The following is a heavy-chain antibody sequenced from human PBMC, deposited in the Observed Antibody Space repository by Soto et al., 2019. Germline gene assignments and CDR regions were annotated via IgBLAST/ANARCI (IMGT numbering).Heavy chain of an antibody. CDR1: GFTFSSYA. D-gene: IGHD2-2*01. CDR2: ISYDGSNK. Sequence: GGSLRLSCAASGFTFSSYAMHWVRQAPGKGLEWVAVISYDGSNKYYADSVKGRFTISRDNSKNTLYLQMNSLRAEDTAVYYCASPIEVLGSTLDYWGQGTLVTVSS. V-gene: IGHV3-30*04. CDR3: ASPIEVLGSTLDY. J-gene: IGHJ4*02.